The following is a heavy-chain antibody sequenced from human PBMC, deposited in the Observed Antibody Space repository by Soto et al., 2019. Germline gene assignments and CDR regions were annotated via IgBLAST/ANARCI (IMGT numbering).Heavy chain of an antibody. D-gene: IGHD2-8*01. CDR3: TTDRGHMYDFDY. CDR1: GFTFDNAW. J-gene: IGHJ4*02. CDR2: IKSKTDGATA. V-gene: IGHV3-15*01. Sequence: EVQLVESGGGLVKPGGSLRLSCAASGFTFDNAWMSWVRQAPGKGLEWVGRIKSKTDGATADYAAPVKGRFTISRDDSKNTLFLQMNSLKTEDTAVYYCTTDRGHMYDFDYWGQGTLVPVSS.